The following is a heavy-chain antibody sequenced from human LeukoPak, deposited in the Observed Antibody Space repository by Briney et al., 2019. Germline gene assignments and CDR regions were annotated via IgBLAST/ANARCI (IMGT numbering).Heavy chain of an antibody. D-gene: IGHD2-15*01. CDR1: GYSFTSYW. J-gene: IGHJ4*02. V-gene: IGHV5-51*01. Sequence: GESLKISYKGSGYSFTSYWIGWVRQMPGKGLGWMGIIYPGDSDTRYSPFFHGQATTSADKSISTAYLQWSSLKASDTAMYYCARGYCSGGSCLFFDYWGQGTLVTVSS. CDR3: ARGYCSGGSCLFFDY. CDR2: IYPGDSDT.